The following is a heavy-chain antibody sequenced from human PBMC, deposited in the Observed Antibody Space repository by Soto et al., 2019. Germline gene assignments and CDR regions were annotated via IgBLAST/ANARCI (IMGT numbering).Heavy chain of an antibody. CDR2: IWYDGSNK. D-gene: IGHD3-22*01. Sequence: GGSLRLSCAASGFTFSSYGMHWVRQAPGKGLEWVAVIWYDGSNKYYADSVKGRFTISRDNSKNTLYLQMNSLRAEDTAVYYCARDKVIRGYYSNPSLNFDYWGQGTLGTVSS. J-gene: IGHJ4*02. CDR1: GFTFSSYG. V-gene: IGHV3-33*01. CDR3: ARDKVIRGYYSNPSLNFDY.